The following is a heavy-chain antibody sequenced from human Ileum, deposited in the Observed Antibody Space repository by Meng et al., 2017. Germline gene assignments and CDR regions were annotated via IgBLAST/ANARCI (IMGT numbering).Heavy chain of an antibody. Sequence: SETLSLTCGVYGVSFRSYFWSWMRRPPGKGLEWIGEIDHSGIINDNPSLRSRLTISVDTSNNQFSLRLNSVTAADTAVYYCARRAYSTGWYDFWGQGARVTVSS. D-gene: IGHD2-8*02. V-gene: IGHV4-34*01. CDR3: ARRAYSTGWYDF. CDR2: IDHSGII. J-gene: IGHJ5*01. CDR1: GVSFRSYF.